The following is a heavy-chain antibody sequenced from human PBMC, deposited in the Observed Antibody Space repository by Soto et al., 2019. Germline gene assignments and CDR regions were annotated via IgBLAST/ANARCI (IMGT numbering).Heavy chain of an antibody. D-gene: IGHD5-12*01. CDR2: IYPVDSDT. CDR1: DDSFTTYW. CDR3: ARFKIVPTSTYYYYGMDV. Sequence: GESLKISCKGSDDSFTTYWIGWVRHMPGKGLEWMGIIYPVDSDTKYSPSFQGQVTISADKSISTAYLQWSSLKASDTAMYYCARFKIVPTSTYYYYGMDVWGQGTTVTVSS. V-gene: IGHV5-51*01. J-gene: IGHJ6*02.